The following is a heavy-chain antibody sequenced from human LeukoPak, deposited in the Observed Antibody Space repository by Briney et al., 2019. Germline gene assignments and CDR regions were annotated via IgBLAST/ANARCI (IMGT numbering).Heavy chain of an antibody. V-gene: IGHV1-18*01. J-gene: IGHJ4*02. CDR2: ISPYNGYT. Sequence: ASVKVSCKASGYAFINSAIGWVRQAPGQGLEWMGWISPYNGYTKYAESLQGRVTMTTDTSTSTAYMELRSLRSDDTAMYYCARVGASYDGLIDYWGQGTRVTVSS. CDR1: GYAFINSA. CDR3: ARVGASYDGLIDY. D-gene: IGHD1-26*01.